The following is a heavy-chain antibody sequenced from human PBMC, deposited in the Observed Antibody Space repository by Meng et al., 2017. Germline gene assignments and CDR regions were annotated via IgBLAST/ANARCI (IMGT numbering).Heavy chain of an antibody. CDR2: IKQDGSEK. J-gene: IGHJ4*02. Sequence: GESLKISCAASGFSFSSYWMTWVRQAPGKGLEWVGSIKQDGSEKYYVDSVKGRFTISRDNAKNSLYLQMDSLRAEDTAVYYCACNYYDSSGYGDYWGQGTLVTVSS. CDR3: ACNYYDSSGYGDY. D-gene: IGHD3-22*01. CDR1: GFSFSSYW. V-gene: IGHV3-7*01.